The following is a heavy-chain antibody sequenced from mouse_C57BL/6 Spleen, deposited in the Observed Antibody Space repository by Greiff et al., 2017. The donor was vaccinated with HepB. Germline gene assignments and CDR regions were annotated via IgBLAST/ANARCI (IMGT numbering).Heavy chain of an antibody. Sequence: EVHLVESGGDLVKPGGSLKLSCAASGFTFSSYGMSWVRQTPDKRLEWVATISSGGSYTYYPDSVKGRFTISRDNAKNTLYLQMSSLKSEDTAMYYCARGGGDRTWFAYWGQGTLVTVSA. V-gene: IGHV5-6*01. CDR3: ARGGGDRTWFAY. CDR2: ISSGGSYT. CDR1: GFTFSSYG. D-gene: IGHD3-2*01. J-gene: IGHJ3*01.